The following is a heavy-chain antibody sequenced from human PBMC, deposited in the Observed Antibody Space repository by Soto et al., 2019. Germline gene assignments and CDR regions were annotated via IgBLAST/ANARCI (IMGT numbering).Heavy chain of an antibody. CDR2: ISGNGATT. J-gene: IGHJ4*02. V-gene: IGHV3-23*01. Sequence: EVALLESGGGLVQPGGSLRLSCEVSGVAFSFYSMSWVRQAPGKGLEWVASISGNGATTYYAASGKGRFTFSRDNSKNTVHLQRNSLRGEDTAVYYCAKDRGGFTSGWEFFDFWGQGTLVTVSS. D-gene: IGHD6-19*01. CDR3: AKDRGGFTSGWEFFDF. CDR1: GVAFSFYS.